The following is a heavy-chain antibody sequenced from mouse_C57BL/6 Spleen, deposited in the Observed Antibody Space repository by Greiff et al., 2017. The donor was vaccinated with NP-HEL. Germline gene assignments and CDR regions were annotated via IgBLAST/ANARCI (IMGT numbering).Heavy chain of an antibody. CDR2: INPNNGGT. CDR3: AREEIYYGNTAWFAY. V-gene: IGHV1-22*01. D-gene: IGHD2-1*01. Sequence: EVQLQQSGPELVKPGASVKMSCKASGYTFTDYNMHWVKQSHGKSLEWIGYINPNNGGTSYNQKFKGQATLTVNKSSSTAYMELRSLTSEDSAVYYCAREEIYYGNTAWFAYWGQGTLVTVSA. J-gene: IGHJ3*01. CDR1: GYTFTDYN.